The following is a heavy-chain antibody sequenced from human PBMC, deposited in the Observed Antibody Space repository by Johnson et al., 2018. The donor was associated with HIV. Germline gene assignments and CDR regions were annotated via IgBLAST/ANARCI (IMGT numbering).Heavy chain of an antibody. CDR1: GFTVSSNY. D-gene: IGHD6-19*01. CDR3: ARDGWGSRGWDDAFDI. V-gene: IGHV3-53*05. J-gene: IGHJ3*02. CDR2: IYSGGST. Sequence: EVRLVETGGDLIQPGGSLRLSCAASGFTVSSNYMTWVRQAPGKGLEWVSVIYSGGSTYYADSVKGRFTISRDNSKNTLYLQMNSLRAEDTAVYYCARDGWGSRGWDDAFDIWGQGTMVTVSS.